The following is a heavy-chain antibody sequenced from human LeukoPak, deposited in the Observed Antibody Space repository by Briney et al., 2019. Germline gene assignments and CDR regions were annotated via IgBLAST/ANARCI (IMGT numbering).Heavy chain of an antibody. D-gene: IGHD3-3*01. J-gene: IGHJ4*02. V-gene: IGHV3-30*02. Sequence: PGGSLRLSCAASGFTFSSYGMHWVRQAPGKGLEGVAFIRYDGSNKYYADSVKGRFTISRDNSKNTLYLQMNSLRTEDTAVYYCAKGAYDFWNDWGQGTLVTVSS. CDR3: AKGAYDFWND. CDR1: GFTFSSYG. CDR2: IRYDGSNK.